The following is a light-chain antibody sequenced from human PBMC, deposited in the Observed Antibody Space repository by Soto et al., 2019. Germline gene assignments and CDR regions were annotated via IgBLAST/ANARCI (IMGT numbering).Light chain of an antibody. CDR3: QSFDSSLRAYV. CDR2: NNL. CDR1: STNFGAGYE. V-gene: IGLV1-40*01. J-gene: IGLJ1*01. Sequence: QSELTQPPSVSGAPGQRVTISCTGSSTNFGAGYEVHWYKQLPGAAPTLVIFNNLNRPSGVPERFSGSKSGTSASLVISGLQAEDEADYYCQSFDSSLRAYVFGSGTKLTVL.